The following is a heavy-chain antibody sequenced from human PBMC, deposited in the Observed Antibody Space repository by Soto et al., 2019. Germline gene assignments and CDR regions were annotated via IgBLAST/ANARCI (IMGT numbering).Heavy chain of an antibody. CDR2: ISYDGSNK. CDR3: AKDVVVGATTGLGDYYYYYVMDV. CDR1: GFTFSSYG. D-gene: IGHD1-26*01. J-gene: IGHJ6*02. V-gene: IGHV3-30*18. Sequence: QVQLVESGGGVVQPGRSLRLSCAASGFTFSSYGMHWVRQAPGKGLEWVAVISYDGSNKYYADSVMGRFTISRDNSKNTLYLQMNSLRAEVTAVYYCAKDVVVGATTGLGDYYYYYVMDVCGQGTTVTVSS.